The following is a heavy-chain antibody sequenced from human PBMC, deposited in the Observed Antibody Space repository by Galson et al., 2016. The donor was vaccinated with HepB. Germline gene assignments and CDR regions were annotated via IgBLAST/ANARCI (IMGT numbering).Heavy chain of an antibody. Sequence: SETLSLTCAVYSGSLSGYHWNWIRQSPGKGLEWIGEIKHSGSTNYNPSLKSRVTMSLDTSKNQFSLRLSSVTAADTAVYYCARDYSKGGYYFGMDVWGQGTTVFVSS. CDR2: IKHSGST. J-gene: IGHJ6*02. V-gene: IGHV4-34*01. CDR3: ARDYSKGGYYFGMDV. D-gene: IGHD4-11*01. CDR1: SGSLSGYH.